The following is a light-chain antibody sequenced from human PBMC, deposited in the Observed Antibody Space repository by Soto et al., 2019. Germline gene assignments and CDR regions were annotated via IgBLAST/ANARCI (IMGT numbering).Light chain of an antibody. CDR1: QSVSSN. V-gene: IGKV3-15*01. J-gene: IGKJ2*01. CDR2: GAS. CDR3: QHYNKWPLYP. Sequence: EIVMTQSPATLSVSPGETATLSCRASQSVSSNLAWYQQTPGQAPRLLIYGASTRATGIPARFSGSGSGTEFTLTISSLQSEDFAVYYCQHYNKWPLYPFGQGPKVDIK.